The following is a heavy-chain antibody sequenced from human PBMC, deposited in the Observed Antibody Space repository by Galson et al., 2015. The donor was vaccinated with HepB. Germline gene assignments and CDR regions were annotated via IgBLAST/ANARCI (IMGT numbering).Heavy chain of an antibody. J-gene: IGHJ4*02. V-gene: IGHV4-59*08. CDR3: ARHGDIVVVTAPLDY. Sequence: ETLSLTCTVSGDSISPFYWSWIRQPPGKGLEWIGYIYYSGSTNYNPSLKSRVTISVDTSKNQFSLKLSSVTAADTAVYYCARHGDIVVVTAPLDYWGQGTLVTVSS. CDR2: IYYSGST. CDR1: GDSISPFY. D-gene: IGHD2-21*02.